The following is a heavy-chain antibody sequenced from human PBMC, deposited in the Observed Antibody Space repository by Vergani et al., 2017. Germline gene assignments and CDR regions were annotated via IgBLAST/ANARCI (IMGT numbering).Heavy chain of an antibody. V-gene: IGHV3-23*01. D-gene: IGHD1/OR15-1a*01. CDR1: GFTFSSYA. CDR2: ISGSGGST. CDR3: AKDLTGTRDWFDP. Sequence: EVQLLESGGGLVQPGGSLRLSCAASGFTFSSYAMSWVRQAPGKGLEWVSAISGSGGSTYYADSVKGRFTISRDNSKKPLYLQMNSLRAEDTAVYYCAKDLTGTRDWFDPWGQGTLVTVSS. J-gene: IGHJ5*02.